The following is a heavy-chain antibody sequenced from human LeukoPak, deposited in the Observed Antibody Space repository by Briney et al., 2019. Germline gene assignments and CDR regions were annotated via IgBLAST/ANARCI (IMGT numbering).Heavy chain of an antibody. CDR2: ISYDGSNK. CDR3: AKDHVGIAMIVMVLDS. D-gene: IGHD3-22*01. V-gene: IGHV3-30-3*02. J-gene: IGHJ4*02. CDR1: GFTFSSYA. Sequence: GGSLRLSCAASGFTFSSYAMHWVRQAPGKGLEWVAVISYDGSNKYYADSVKGRFTISRDNAKKTLYLEMNSLRVEDTAIYYCAKDHVGIAMIVMVLDSWGQGTLVTVSS.